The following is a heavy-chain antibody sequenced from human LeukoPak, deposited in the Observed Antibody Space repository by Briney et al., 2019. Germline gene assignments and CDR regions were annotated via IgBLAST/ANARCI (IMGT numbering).Heavy chain of an antibody. J-gene: IGHJ4*02. V-gene: IGHV3-30-3*01. CDR2: ISYDGSNK. Sequence: PGGSLRLSCAASGFTFSSYAMHWVRQAPGKGLEWVAVISYDGSNKYYADPVKGRFTISRDNSKNTLYLQMNGLRAEDTAVYYCARSSSSWYPDYWGQGTLVTVSS. CDR3: ARSSSSWYPDY. D-gene: IGHD6-13*01. CDR1: GFTFSSYA.